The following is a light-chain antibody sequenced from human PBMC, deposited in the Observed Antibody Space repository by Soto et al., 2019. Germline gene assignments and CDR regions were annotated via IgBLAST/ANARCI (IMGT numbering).Light chain of an antibody. CDR2: DAS. CDR3: QHYDHPPPLS. Sequence: DIQMTQSPSSLSASVGDRVTITCQASQDIRNYLNWYQQKPGKAPNLLIYDASNLRAGVPSRFSGRGSGTEFTFTISSLQPEDIATYYCQHYDHPPPLSFGGGTKVEIK. V-gene: IGKV1-33*01. CDR1: QDIRNY. J-gene: IGKJ4*01.